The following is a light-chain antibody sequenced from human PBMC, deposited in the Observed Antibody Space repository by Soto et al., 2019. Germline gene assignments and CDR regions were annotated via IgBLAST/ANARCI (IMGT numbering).Light chain of an antibody. V-gene: IGLV2-14*01. Sequence: QSALTQPASVSGSPGQSITISCTGTSSDIGGYNYVSWYQQHPGKAPKLMIYEVSNRPSGVSNRFSGSKSANTASLTISGLQAEDEADYYCSSYTTISPYVFGPGTKLTVL. CDR1: SSDIGGYNY. CDR3: SSYTTISPYV. J-gene: IGLJ1*01. CDR2: EVS.